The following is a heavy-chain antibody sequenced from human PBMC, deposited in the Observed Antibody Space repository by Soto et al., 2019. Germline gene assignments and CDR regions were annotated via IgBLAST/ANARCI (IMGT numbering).Heavy chain of an antibody. CDR1: GFTFSSYG. D-gene: IGHD6-6*01. Sequence: PGGSLRLSCAASGFTFSSYGMHWVRQAPGKGLEWVAVIWYDGSNKYYADSVKGRFTISRDNSKNTLYLQMNSLRAEDTAVYYCARVSSIAARRYYYYYMDVWGKGTTVTVSS. CDR3: ARVSSIAARRYYYYYMDV. CDR2: IWYDGSNK. V-gene: IGHV3-33*01. J-gene: IGHJ6*03.